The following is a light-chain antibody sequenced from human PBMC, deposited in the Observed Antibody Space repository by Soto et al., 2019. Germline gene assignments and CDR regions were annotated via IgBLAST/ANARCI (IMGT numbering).Light chain of an antibody. CDR2: KAS. V-gene: IGKV1-5*03. CDR1: HSISRW. Sequence: DIQMTQSPSTLSASVGDRVTITCRASHSISRWMAWYQHKPGKAPKLLIYKASNLESGVPSRFSGSGSETEFTLTISSLQPDDFATYYCQQYNSGFGQGTKVEIK. J-gene: IGKJ1*01. CDR3: QQYNSG.